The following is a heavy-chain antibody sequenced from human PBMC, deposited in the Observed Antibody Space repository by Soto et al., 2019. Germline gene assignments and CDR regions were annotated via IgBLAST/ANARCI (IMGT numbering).Heavy chain of an antibody. J-gene: IGHJ6*02. V-gene: IGHV4-39*01. CDR3: ASLVDTAMAHMDV. Sequence: QLQLQESGPGLVKPSETLSLTCTVSGGSISSSSYYWGWIRQPPGKGLEWIGSIYYSGSTYYNPSLKSRVTISVDTSKNQFSLKLSSVTAADTAVYYCASLVDTAMAHMDVWGQGTTVTVSS. CDR2: IYYSGST. D-gene: IGHD5-18*01. CDR1: GGSISSSSYY.